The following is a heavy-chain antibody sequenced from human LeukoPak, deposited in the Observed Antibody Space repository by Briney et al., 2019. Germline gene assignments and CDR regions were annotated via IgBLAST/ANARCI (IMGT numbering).Heavy chain of an antibody. D-gene: IGHD2-2*02. Sequence: GASVKVSCKASGYTFTSYGISWVRQAPGQGLEWMGWISAYNGNTNYAQKLQGRVTMTTDTSTSIAYMELRSLRSDDTAVYYCARVSVVVPAAIRGWFDPWGQGTLVTVSS. J-gene: IGHJ5*02. V-gene: IGHV1-18*01. CDR2: ISAYNGNT. CDR3: ARVSVVVPAAIRGWFDP. CDR1: GYTFTSYG.